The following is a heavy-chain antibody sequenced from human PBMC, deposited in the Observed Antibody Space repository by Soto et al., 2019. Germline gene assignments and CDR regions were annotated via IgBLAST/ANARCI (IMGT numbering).Heavy chain of an antibody. J-gene: IGHJ6*02. CDR2: ISGSGGST. CDR3: AKDPPYYYDSSGYVRYGMDV. Sequence: LRLSCAASGFTFSSYAMSWVRQAPGKGLEWVSAISGSGGSTYYADSVKGRFTISRDNSKNTLYLQMNSLRAEDTAVYYCAKDPPYYYDSSGYVRYGMDVWGQGTTVTVSS. V-gene: IGHV3-23*01. CDR1: GFTFSSYA. D-gene: IGHD3-22*01.